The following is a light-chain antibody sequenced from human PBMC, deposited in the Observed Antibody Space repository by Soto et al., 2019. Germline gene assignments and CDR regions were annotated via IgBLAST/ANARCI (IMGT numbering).Light chain of an antibody. V-gene: IGKV4-1*01. CDR3: KQYYATPPYT. J-gene: IGKJ2*01. CDR2: WAS. Sequence: DIVMTQSPDSLAVFLGERATINCKSSQSVLYSSNNKNYLAWYQQKAGQPPKLLIYWASTRESGVPDRFSGSGSGTDFTLTISSLQAEDVAVYYCKQYYATPPYTFCHGTKLEIK. CDR1: QSVLYSSNNKNY.